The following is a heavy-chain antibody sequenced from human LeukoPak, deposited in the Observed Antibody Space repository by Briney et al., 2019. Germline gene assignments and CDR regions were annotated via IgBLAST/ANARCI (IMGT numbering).Heavy chain of an antibody. D-gene: IGHD3-3*01. J-gene: IGHJ3*02. CDR3: ASLVYDFWSGYYGPLDAFDI. CDR1: GGSISSSSYY. Sequence: PSETLSLTCTVSGGSISSSSYYWGWIRQPPGKGLEWIGSIYYSGSTYYNPSLKSRVTISVDTSKNQFSLKLSSVTAADTAVYYCASLVYDFWSGYYGPLDAFDIWGQGTMVTVSS. V-gene: IGHV4-39*01. CDR2: IYYSGST.